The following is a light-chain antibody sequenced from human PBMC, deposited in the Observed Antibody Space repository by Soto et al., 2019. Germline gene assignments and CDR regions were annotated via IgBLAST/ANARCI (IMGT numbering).Light chain of an antibody. Sequence: EIVMKQSPATLSVSPGESATLSCRASQSVSSNLAWYQQKPGQAPRLLIYGASTRATGIPARFSGSGSGTEFTLTISSLQSEDFAVYYCQQYNNWPPWTFGQGTKVEMK. J-gene: IGKJ1*01. CDR3: QQYNNWPPWT. V-gene: IGKV3-15*01. CDR1: QSVSSN. CDR2: GAS.